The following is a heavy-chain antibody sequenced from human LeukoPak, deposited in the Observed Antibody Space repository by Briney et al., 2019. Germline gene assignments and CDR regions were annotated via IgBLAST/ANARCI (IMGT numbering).Heavy chain of an antibody. CDR2: NYWYDAK. CDR1: GSSLSTSGVG. CDR3: AHRGIAARPDHWFDP. J-gene: IGHJ5*02. D-gene: IGHD6-6*01. Sequence: SGPTLVKPTQTLTLTCTFSGSSLSTSGVGVGWIRQPPGKALEWLAPNYWYDAKRYSPPLKSRLTITKDTSKSQVVLTMTNMDPVDTATYYSAHRGIAARPDHWFDPWGQGTLVTVSS. V-gene: IGHV2-5*01.